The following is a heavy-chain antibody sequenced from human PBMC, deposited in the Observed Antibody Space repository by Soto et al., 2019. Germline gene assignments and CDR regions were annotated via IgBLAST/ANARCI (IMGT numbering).Heavy chain of an antibody. D-gene: IGHD6-6*01. CDR1: GFTFSNYA. V-gene: IGHV3-23*01. CDR3: AKDGGHSSSSWAFDY. Sequence: QPGGSLRLSCAASGFTFSNYAMTWVRQAPGKGLEWVSGISGSGTSTYYADSVKGRFTISRDNSKNTLYLQMNGLRAEDTALYYCAKDGGHSSSSWAFDYWGQGTLVTVSS. J-gene: IGHJ4*02. CDR2: ISGSGTST.